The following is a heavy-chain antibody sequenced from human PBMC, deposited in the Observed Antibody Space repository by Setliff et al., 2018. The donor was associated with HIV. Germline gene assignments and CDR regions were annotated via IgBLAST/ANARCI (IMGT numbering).Heavy chain of an antibody. CDR2: MSTGGDIK. V-gene: IGHV3-30-3*01. CDR3: ARDPKYYYGSGRGFDY. J-gene: IGHJ4*02. D-gene: IGHD3-10*01. Sequence: GGSLRLSCAATGFTFSSYVLHWVRQAPGKGLEWVAVMSTGGDIKIYADSVKGRFTISRDNSKNTLYLQMNSLRAEDTAVYYCARDPKYYYGSGRGFDYWGQGTLVTVSS. CDR1: GFTFSSYV.